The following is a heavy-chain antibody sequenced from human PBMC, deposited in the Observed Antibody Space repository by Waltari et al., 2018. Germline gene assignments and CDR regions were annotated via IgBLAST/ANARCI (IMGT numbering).Heavy chain of an antibody. D-gene: IGHD3-3*01. J-gene: IGHJ3*02. CDR3: ARPNNDRIYDFWSGYRPHDAFDI. CDR1: GYTFTSYD. V-gene: IGHV1-8*01. CDR2: MNPNSGNT. Sequence: QVQLVQSGAEVKKPGASVKVSCKASGYTFTSYDINWVRQATGQGLEWMGWMNPNSGNTCYAQKFQGRVTMTRNTSISTAYMELSSLRSEDTAVYYCARPNNDRIYDFWSGYRPHDAFDIWGQGTMVTVSS.